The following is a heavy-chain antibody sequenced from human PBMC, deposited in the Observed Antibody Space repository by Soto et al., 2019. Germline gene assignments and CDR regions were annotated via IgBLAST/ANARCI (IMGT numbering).Heavy chain of an antibody. CDR2: IYWDDDE. CDR3: AHGSCSSADCYPNPYLDY. Sequence: QITLKESGPTLVKPTQTLTLTCIFSGFSLSTTAEGVGWFRQPPGMALEWLALIYWDDDERYSPSLKSRLTITKDTSKNQVVLTMTNVDPVDTATYYCAHGSCSSADCYPNPYLDYWGQGILVTVSS. J-gene: IGHJ4*02. CDR1: GFSLSTTAEG. V-gene: IGHV2-5*02. D-gene: IGHD2-2*01.